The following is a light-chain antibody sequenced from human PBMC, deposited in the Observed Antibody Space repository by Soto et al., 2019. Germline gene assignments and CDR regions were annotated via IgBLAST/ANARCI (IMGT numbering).Light chain of an antibody. V-gene: IGKV3-20*01. J-gene: IGKJ1*01. CDR3: QQYCNSPT. CDR1: QTVSNKY. Sequence: PPGYLSLSPGGRATLSCRASQTVSNKYLDWYQQQHGQAPRLLIYDASSRATGITDSFSGGGSGTDFTLTTSMLEPEDSAVYHCQQYCNSPTFAQGTKV. CDR2: DAS.